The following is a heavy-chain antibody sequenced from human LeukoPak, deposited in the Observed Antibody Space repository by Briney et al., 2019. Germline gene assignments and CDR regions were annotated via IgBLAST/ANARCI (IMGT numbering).Heavy chain of an antibody. CDR2: IKQDGSEK. D-gene: IGHD3-3*01. Sequence: HSGGSLRLSCAASGFTFSSYWMSWVRQAPGKGLEWVANIKQDGSEKYYVDSVKGRFTISRDNAKNSLYLQMNSLRAEDTAVYYCARDVYYDFWSGQYYMDVWGKGTTVTVSS. J-gene: IGHJ6*03. CDR3: ARDVYYDFWSGQYYMDV. V-gene: IGHV3-7*01. CDR1: GFTFSSYW.